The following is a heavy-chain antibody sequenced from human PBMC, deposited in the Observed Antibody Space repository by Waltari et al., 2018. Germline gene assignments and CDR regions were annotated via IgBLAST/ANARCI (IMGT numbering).Heavy chain of an antibody. CDR1: GYTFTGYY. CDR3: AQTHYYDSSGSIPYYGMDV. Sequence: QVQLVQSGAEVKKPGASVKVSCKASGYTFTGYYMHWVRQAPGQGLEWMGRINPNSGGTNYAQKFQGRVTMTRDTSISTAYMELSRLRCDDTAVYYCAQTHYYDSSGSIPYYGMDVWGQGTTVTVSS. D-gene: IGHD3-22*01. CDR2: INPNSGGT. V-gene: IGHV1-2*06. J-gene: IGHJ6*02.